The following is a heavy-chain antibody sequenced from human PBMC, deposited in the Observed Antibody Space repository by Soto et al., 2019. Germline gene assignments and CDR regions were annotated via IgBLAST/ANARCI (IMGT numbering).Heavy chain of an antibody. V-gene: IGHV4-30-4*01. CDR3: ARELNYYDSSGYYWANAFDI. CDR1: GGSISSGDYY. CDR2: IYYSGST. Sequence: PSETLSLTCTVSGGSISSGDYYWSWIRQPPGKGLEWIGYIYYSGSTYYNPSLKSRVTISVDTSKNQFSLKLSSVTAADTAVYYCARELNYYDSSGYYWANAFDIWGQGTMVTVSS. D-gene: IGHD3-22*01. J-gene: IGHJ3*02.